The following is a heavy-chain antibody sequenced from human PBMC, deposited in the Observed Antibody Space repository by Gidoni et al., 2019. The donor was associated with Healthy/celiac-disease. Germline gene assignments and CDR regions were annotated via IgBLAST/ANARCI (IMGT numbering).Heavy chain of an antibody. Sequence: HWVRQAPGQGLEWMGIINPSGGSTSYAQKFQGRVTMTRDTSTSTVYMELSSLRSEDTAVYYCARPAPVRGVIITPYDAFDIWGQGTMVTVSS. J-gene: IGHJ3*02. CDR2: INPSGGST. V-gene: IGHV1-46*01. CDR3: ARPAPVRGVIITPYDAFDI. D-gene: IGHD3-10*01.